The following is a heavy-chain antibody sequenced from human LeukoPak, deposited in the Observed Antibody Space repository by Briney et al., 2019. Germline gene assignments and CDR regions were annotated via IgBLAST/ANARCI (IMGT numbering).Heavy chain of an antibody. D-gene: IGHD3-22*01. CDR2: IDPSDSYT. V-gene: IGHV5-10-1*01. CDR1: GYSFTSYW. Sequence: GESLKISCKGSGYSFTSYWISWVRQMPGKGLEWMGRIDPSDSYTNYSPSFQGHVTISADKSISTAYLQWSSLKASDTAMYYCARHLDSSGYREQIDYWGQGTLVTVSS. CDR3: ARHLDSSGYREQIDY. J-gene: IGHJ4*02.